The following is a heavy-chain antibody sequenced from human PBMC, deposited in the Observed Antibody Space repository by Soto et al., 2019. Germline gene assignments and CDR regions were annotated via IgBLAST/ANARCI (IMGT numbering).Heavy chain of an antibody. D-gene: IGHD5-12*01. CDR3: ARVIVATKYNWFDP. Sequence: ASVKVSCKASGYTFTSYDINWVRQATGQGLEWMGWMNPNSGNTGYAQKFQGRVTMTRNTSISTAYMELSSLRSEDTAVHYCARVIVATKYNWFDPWGQGTLVTAPQ. CDR2: MNPNSGNT. CDR1: GYTFTSYD. J-gene: IGHJ5*02. V-gene: IGHV1-8*01.